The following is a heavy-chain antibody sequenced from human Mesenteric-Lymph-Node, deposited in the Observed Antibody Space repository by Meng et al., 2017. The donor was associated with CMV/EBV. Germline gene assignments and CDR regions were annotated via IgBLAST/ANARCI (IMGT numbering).Heavy chain of an antibody. CDR1: GFTCGDYW. V-gene: IGHV3-74*01. CDR3: ARGGLEPVDY. Sequence: LSCVVSGFTCGDYWMHWVRQAPGKGLEWVSRINNDGSSFSYTDSVKGRFTISRDNAKNTLYLQMDILRVEDTAVYYCARGGLEPVDYWGQGTLVTVSS. J-gene: IGHJ4*02. CDR2: INNDGSSF. D-gene: IGHD1-1*01.